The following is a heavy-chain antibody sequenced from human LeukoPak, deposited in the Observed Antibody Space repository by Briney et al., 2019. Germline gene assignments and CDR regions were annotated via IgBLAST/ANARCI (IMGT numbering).Heavy chain of an antibody. CDR3: AREIPQPPGRGFGDPIGY. V-gene: IGHV1-2*02. CDR2: INPNSGGT. CDR1: GYTFTGYY. J-gene: IGHJ4*02. Sequence: GASVKVSCKASGYTFTGYYMHWVRQAPGQGLEWMGWINPNSGGTNYAQKFQGRVTMTRDTSISTAYMELSRLRSDDTAVYYCAREIPQPPGRGFGDPIGYWGQGTLVTVSS. D-gene: IGHD3-10*01.